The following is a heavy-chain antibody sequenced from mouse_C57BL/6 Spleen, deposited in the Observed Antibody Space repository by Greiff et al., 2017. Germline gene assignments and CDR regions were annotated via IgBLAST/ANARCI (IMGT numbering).Heavy chain of an antibody. V-gene: IGHV5-6*01. CDR3: ARDYGSSDSADWYFDV. J-gene: IGHJ1*03. D-gene: IGHD1-1*01. CDR2: ISNGGSYN. CDR1: GFTFSSYG. Sequence: EVQLVESGGDLVKPGGSLTLSCAASGFTFSSYGMSWVRQTPDKRLEWVATISNGGSYNYYPDSVKGRFTNSRDNAKNTLYLQMSRLKSEDTAMYYCARDYGSSDSADWYFDVWGTGTTVTVSS.